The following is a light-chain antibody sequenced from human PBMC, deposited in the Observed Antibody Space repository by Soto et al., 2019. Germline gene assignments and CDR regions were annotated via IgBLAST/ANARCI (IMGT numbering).Light chain of an antibody. J-gene: IGKJ1*01. CDR1: QSISSW. CDR3: QQYNSYPWT. V-gene: IGKV1-5*01. Sequence: DIQMTQSPSTLSASVGARVTSTCRASQSISSWLAWYQQKPGKAPKFLSYDASSLESGVPSRFSGSGSGTEFTLTITSLQPDDFATYYCQQYNSYPWTFGQGTKVDIK. CDR2: DAS.